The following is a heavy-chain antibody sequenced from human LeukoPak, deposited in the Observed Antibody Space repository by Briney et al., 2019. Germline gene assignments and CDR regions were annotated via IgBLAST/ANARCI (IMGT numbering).Heavy chain of an antibody. CDR3: ARDLVVVDATSPY. V-gene: IGHV3-30*14. D-gene: IGHD2-15*01. Sequence: PGRSLRLSFAASGFAFRRFAMHWVRQAPGKGLDGVAVFSFDENNQYYAHSVKGRFPIPRENSKKPPDLQMDSLRPEDPAVYYLARDLVVVDATSPYWGQGTLVTVSS. CDR2: FSFDENNQ. CDR1: GFAFRRFA. J-gene: IGHJ4*02.